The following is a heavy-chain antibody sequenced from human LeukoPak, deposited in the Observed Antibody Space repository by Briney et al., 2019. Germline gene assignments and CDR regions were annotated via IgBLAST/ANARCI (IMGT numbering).Heavy chain of an antibody. V-gene: IGHV3-66*01. CDR3: AGRSLRSYYYGMDV. D-gene: IGHD5-12*01. CDR2: IYSGSST. Sequence: VGSLRLSCAASGFTVSSNYMSWVRQAPGKGLGWVSVIYSGSSTYYADSEKGRFTISRNNSKNTLYLQMNSLRAEDTAVYYCAGRSLRSYYYGMDVWGQGTTVTVSS. J-gene: IGHJ6*02. CDR1: GFTVSSNY.